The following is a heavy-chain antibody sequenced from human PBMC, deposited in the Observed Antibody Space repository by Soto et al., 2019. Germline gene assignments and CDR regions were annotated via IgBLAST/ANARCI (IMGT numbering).Heavy chain of an antibody. V-gene: IGHV4-31*03. CDR3: ARFRGWPTYYCDY. CDR1: GGSISRGGYY. CDR2: LYYTGST. Sequence: QVQLQESGPGLVKPSQTLSLTCSVPGGSISRGGYYWSWIRQHPGKGLEWIGYLYYTGSTSYNPSLQSRRTLSVDTSKNQFSLKLSSVTAADTAVYYCARFRGWPTYYCDYWGQGTLVTVSS. J-gene: IGHJ4*02. D-gene: IGHD3-10*01.